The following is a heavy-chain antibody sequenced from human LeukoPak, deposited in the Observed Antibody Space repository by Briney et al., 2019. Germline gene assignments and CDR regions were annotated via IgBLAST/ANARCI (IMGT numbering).Heavy chain of an antibody. J-gene: IGHJ4*02. V-gene: IGHV4-4*07. CDR2: IYTSGST. CDR3: AGQVVKITIFGVVKAAFDY. CDR1: GGSISSYY. Sequence: SETLSLTCTVSGGSISSYYWSWIRQPAGKGLEWIGRIYTSGSTNYNPSLKNRVTMSVDTSKNQFSLKLSSVTAADTAVYYCAGQVVKITIFGVVKAAFDYWGQGTLVTVSS. D-gene: IGHD3-3*01.